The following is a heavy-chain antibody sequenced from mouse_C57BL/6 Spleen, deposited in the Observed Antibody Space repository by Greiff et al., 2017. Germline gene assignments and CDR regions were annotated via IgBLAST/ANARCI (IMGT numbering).Heavy chain of an antibody. CDR1: GYTFTDYE. CDR3: TNTVVATRYY. Sequence: QVQLKESGAELVRPGASVTLSCKASGYTFTDYEMHWVKQTPVHGLEWIGAIDPETGGTAYNQKFKGKAILTADKSSSTAYMELRSLTSEDSAVYYCTNTVVATRYYWGQGSTRTVSS. V-gene: IGHV1-15*01. D-gene: IGHD1-1*01. CDR2: IDPETGGT. J-gene: IGHJ2*01.